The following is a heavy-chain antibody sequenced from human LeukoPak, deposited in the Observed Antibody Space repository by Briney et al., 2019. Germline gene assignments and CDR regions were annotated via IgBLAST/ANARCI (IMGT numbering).Heavy chain of an antibody. CDR2: IYSGGST. J-gene: IGHJ4*02. V-gene: IGHV3-53*01. CDR1: GFTVSNNY. D-gene: IGHD2/OR15-2a*01. Sequence: GGSLRLSCAASGFTVSNNYMSWVRQAPGKGLEWVSTIYSGGSTYYADFVKGRFTISRDNSKNTLYLQMNSLRAEDTAVYYCARVRGPTYYFDYWGQGTLVTVSS. CDR3: ARVRGPTYYFDY.